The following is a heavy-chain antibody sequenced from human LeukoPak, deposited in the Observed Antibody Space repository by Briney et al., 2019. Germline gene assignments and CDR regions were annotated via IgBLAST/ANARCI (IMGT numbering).Heavy chain of an antibody. CDR1: GGSISSSSYY. V-gene: IGHV4-39*07. Sequence: PSETLSLTCTVSGGSISSSSYYWGWIRQPPGKGLEWIGSIYYSGSTYYNPSLKSRVTISVDTSKNQFSLKLSSVTAADTAVYYCARGHPSNHNTVTTAYFDYWGQGTLVTVSS. CDR3: ARGHPSNHNTVTTAYFDY. CDR2: IYYSGST. J-gene: IGHJ4*02. D-gene: IGHD4-17*01.